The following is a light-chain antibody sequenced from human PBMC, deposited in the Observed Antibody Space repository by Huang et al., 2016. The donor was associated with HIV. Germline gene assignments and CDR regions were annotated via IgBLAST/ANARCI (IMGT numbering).Light chain of an antibody. J-gene: IGKJ4*01. CDR3: QQLNDYPLT. Sequence: IQLTQSPSSLSASVGDRVTITCRASQGIGSYLAWYQQKPGKAPRVLIYGASTLQSGVPSRFSGSGSGTDFTLTISSLQAEDFATYYCQQLNDYPLTFGGGTEVEFK. CDR2: GAS. V-gene: IGKV1-9*01. CDR1: QGIGSY.